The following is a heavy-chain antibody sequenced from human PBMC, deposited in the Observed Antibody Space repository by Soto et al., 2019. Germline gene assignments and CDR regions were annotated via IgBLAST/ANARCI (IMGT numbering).Heavy chain of an antibody. V-gene: IGHV1-69*01. CDR2: IIPVSGTP. D-gene: IGHD6-19*01. CDR3: TRPSYTSGFAFDP. Sequence: QVLLVQSGAEVRKPGSSVKVSCKASGGIFNSYSINWVRQAPGQGLEWMGGIIPVSGTPKYAQKFQGRVTISADDSTTTTYMEVISLRSEDTAVYYCTRPSYTSGFAFDPWGQGTLVIVSS. CDR1: GGIFNSYS. J-gene: IGHJ5*02.